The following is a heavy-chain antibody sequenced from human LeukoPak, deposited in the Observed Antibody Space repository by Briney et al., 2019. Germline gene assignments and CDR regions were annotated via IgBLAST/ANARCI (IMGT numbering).Heavy chain of an antibody. D-gene: IGHD6-19*01. CDR2: FDPEDGET. CDR3: ATPDRVAVAGTSAFDI. CDR1: GYTLTELS. J-gene: IGHJ3*02. V-gene: IGHV1-24*01. Sequence: GASVKVSCKVSGYTLTELSMHWVRQAPGKGLEWMGGFDPEDGETIYAQKFQGRVTMTEGTSTDTAYMELSSLRSEDTAVYYCATPDRVAVAGTSAFDIWGQGTMVTVSS.